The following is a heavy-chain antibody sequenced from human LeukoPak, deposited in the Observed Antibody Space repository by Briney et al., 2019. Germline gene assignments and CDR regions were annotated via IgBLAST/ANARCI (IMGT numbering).Heavy chain of an antibody. CDR1: GFTFSSYS. V-gene: IGHV3-21*06. D-gene: IGHD6-19*01. CDR2: ICSSSTYI. J-gene: IGHJ6*02. Sequence: PGGSLRLSCAASGFTFSSYSMNWVRQAPGKGLEWVSSICSSSTYIYYADSVKGRFTISRDNAKNSLYLQMNSLRADDTAVYYCARDRIAVAGTGSEYGMDVWGQGTTVTVSS. CDR3: ARDRIAVAGTGSEYGMDV.